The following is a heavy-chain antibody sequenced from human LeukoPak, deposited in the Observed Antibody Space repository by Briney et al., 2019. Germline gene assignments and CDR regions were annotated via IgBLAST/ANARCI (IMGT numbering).Heavy chain of an antibody. V-gene: IGHV4-34*01. CDR2: INHSGST. J-gene: IGHJ6*02. CDR3: ARLRDLSYYYYYYGMDV. Sequence: SETLSLTCAVYGGSFSGYYWSWIRQPPGKGLEWIGEINHSGSTNYNPSLKSRVTLSVDTSKNQFSLKLSSVTAADTAVYYCARLRDLSYYYYYYGMDVWGQGTTVTVSS. CDR1: GGSFSGYY.